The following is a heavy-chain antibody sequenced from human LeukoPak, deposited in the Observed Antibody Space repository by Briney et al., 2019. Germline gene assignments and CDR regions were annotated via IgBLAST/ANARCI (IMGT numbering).Heavy chain of an antibody. CDR1: GFTFSSGY. CDR2: ISSDGSNT. J-gene: IGHJ4*02. V-gene: IGHV3-74*01. D-gene: IGHD2-2*02. CDR3: ARYTGGGVY. Sequence: PGGSLGLSCAVSGFTFSSGYMHWVRQPPGKGPVWVSRISSDGSNTIYADSVKGRFTISRDDARNTLYLQMNSLRDADTAVYYCARYTGGGVYWGQGTLVTVSS.